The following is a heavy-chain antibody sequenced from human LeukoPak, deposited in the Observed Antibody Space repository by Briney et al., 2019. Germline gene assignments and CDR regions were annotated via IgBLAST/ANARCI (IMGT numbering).Heavy chain of an antibody. J-gene: IGHJ4*02. CDR3: AKAPTWTFDY. CDR1: GFAFSAYG. CDR2: IHYDGSNT. D-gene: IGHD1-1*01. V-gene: IGHV3-30*02. Sequence: GGSLRLSCVASGFAFSAYGLHWVRQAPGKGLDWVAFIHYDGSNTYYADSVEGRFTVSRDNSKNTLYLQMNSLRAEDTAVYYCAKAPTWTFDYWGQGTLVTVSS.